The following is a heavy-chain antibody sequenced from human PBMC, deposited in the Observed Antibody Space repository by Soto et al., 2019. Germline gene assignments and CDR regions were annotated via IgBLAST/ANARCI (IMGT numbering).Heavy chain of an antibody. J-gene: IGHJ3*02. V-gene: IGHV1-2*02. CDR3: ARFMHYSHSGGSSHSGFDM. CDR2: INPYSGGA. CDR1: GYTFTDYF. D-gene: IGHD2-21*01. Sequence: GASVKVSCKASGYTFTDYFIHWVRQAPGQGLEWIGWINPYSGGADLSQKFQGRVTMTRDTSISTAYMEVSSLRSDDTAVFYCARFMHYSHSGGSSHSGFDMWGQGTLVTVSS.